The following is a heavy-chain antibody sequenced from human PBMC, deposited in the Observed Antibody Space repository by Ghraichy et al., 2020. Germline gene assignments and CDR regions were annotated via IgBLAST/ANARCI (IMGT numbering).Heavy chain of an antibody. CDR1: GFTFSSYW. D-gene: IGHD3-16*01. CDR2: INSDGSST. J-gene: IGHJ6*02. Sequence: LSLTCAASGFTFSSYWMHWVRQAPGKGLVWVSRINSDGSSTSYADSVKGRFTISRDNAKNTLYLQMNSLRAEDTAVYYCARGGLGPSYYYGMDVWGQGTTVTVSS. V-gene: IGHV3-74*01. CDR3: ARGGLGPSYYYGMDV.